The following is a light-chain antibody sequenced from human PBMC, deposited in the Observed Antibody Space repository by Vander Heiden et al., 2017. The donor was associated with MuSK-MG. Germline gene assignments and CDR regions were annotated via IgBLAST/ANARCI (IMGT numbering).Light chain of an antibody. Sequence: DIKMTQSPSTLSASVGDRVTITCRASQSITTWLAWYQQKPGKAPKLLIYKASSLESGVPARFSGSGSGTEFTLTISSLQPDDFATYYCQQYSSYWSFGLGTKVELK. CDR3: QQYSSYWS. CDR1: QSITTW. V-gene: IGKV1-5*03. J-gene: IGKJ1*01. CDR2: KAS.